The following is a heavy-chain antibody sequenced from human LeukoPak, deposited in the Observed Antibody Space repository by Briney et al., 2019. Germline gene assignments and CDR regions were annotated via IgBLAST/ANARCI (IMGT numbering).Heavy chain of an antibody. CDR2: IYYSGST. V-gene: IGHV4-30-4*08. J-gene: IGHJ3*02. D-gene: IGHD1-26*01. CDR1: GGSISSGDYY. Sequence: PSETLSLTCTVSGGSISSGDYYWSWIRQPPGKGLEWIGYIYYSGSTYYNPSLKSRVTISVDTSKNQFSLKLSSVTAADTAVYYCARVNVGATRHCEAFDIWGQGTMVTVSS. CDR3: ARVNVGATRHCEAFDI.